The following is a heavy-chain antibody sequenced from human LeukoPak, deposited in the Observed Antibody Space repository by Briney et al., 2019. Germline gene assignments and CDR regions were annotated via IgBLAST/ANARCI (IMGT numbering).Heavy chain of an antibody. V-gene: IGHV1-69*05. CDR1: EGTFSSYA. CDR3: AILGIDLHQATFDY. J-gene: IGHJ4*02. CDR2: IIPIFGTA. D-gene: IGHD7-27*01. Sequence: GASVKVSCKASEGTFSSYAISWVRQAPGQGLEWMGGIIPIFGTANYAQKFQGWVTMTRDTSISTAYMELSRLRSDDTAVYYCAILGIDLHQATFDYWGQGTLVTVSS.